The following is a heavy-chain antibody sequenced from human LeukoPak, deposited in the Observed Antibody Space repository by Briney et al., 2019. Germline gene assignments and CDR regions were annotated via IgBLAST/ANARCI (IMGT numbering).Heavy chain of an antibody. CDR3: ARVRVKAGWFDP. J-gene: IGHJ5*02. D-gene: IGHD4-11*01. CDR1: GGSISSHY. CDR2: IYYSGST. V-gene: IGHV4-59*11. Sequence: SETLSLTCTVSGGSISSHYWSWIRQPPGKGLEWIGYIYYSGSTNYNPSLKSRVTISVDTSKSQFSLKLSSVTAADTAVYYCARVRVKAGWFDPWGQGTLVTVSS.